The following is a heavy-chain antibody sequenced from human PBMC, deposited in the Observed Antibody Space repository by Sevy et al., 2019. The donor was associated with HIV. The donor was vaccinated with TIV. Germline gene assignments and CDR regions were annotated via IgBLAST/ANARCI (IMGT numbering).Heavy chain of an antibody. CDR2: IISSGSTI. V-gene: IGHV3-11*01. CDR3: ARVVRTVTKPPNWYFDL. CDR1: GFTFSDYY. Sequence: GGSLRLSCAASGFTFSDYYMSWIRQAPGKGLEWVSYIISSGSTIYYADSVKGRFTISRDNAKNSLYLQMNSLRAEDTAVYYCARVVRTVTKPPNWYFDLWGRGTLVTVSS. D-gene: IGHD4-17*01. J-gene: IGHJ2*01.